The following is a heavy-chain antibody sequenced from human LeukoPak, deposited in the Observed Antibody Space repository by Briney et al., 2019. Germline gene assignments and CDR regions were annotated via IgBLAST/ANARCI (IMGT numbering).Heavy chain of an antibody. V-gene: IGHV3-21*01. CDR2: IDSSGGYM. J-gene: IGHJ4*02. D-gene: IGHD3-22*01. CDR3: ARRRKNYYDTTNYYYAFYFDY. Sequence: SGGSLRLSCEASGFTFNTYSMNWARQAPGKGLEWVSSIDSSGGYMFYADSVKGRFTISRDNAKNTLYLQMKSLRAEDTAVYYCARRRKNYYDTTNYYYAFYFDYWGQGTLVTVSS. CDR1: GFTFNTYS.